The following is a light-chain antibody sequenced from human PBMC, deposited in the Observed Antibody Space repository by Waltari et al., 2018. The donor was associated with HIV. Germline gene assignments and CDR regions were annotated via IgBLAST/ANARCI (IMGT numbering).Light chain of an antibody. CDR2: RNS. CDR1: SSNIRRTP. V-gene: IGLV1-44*01. CDR3: AAWDDSLNGLG. J-gene: IGLJ2*01. Sequence: QSVLTQPPSASGTPGQRVPISSSGTSSNIRRTPFPLSHQLPAPPPQLLIFRNSQGPSGVPDRFSGSKSGTSASLAISGLQSEDEGDYYCAAWDDSLNGLGVGGGTKLTVL.